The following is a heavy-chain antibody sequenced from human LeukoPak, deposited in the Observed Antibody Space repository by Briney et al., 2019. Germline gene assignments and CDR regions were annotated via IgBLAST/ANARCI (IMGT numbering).Heavy chain of an antibody. V-gene: IGHV3-23*01. Sequence: GGSLRLSCAASGFTFSSYGMSWVRQAPGKGLEWVSAISSSGGSTYYANSVKGRFTISRDNSKNTLDLQMNSLRAEDTAVYYCAKGGTSSFFDYWGQGNLVTVSS. CDR2: ISSSGGST. D-gene: IGHD1-14*01. CDR1: GFTFSSYG. CDR3: AKGGTSSFFDY. J-gene: IGHJ4*02.